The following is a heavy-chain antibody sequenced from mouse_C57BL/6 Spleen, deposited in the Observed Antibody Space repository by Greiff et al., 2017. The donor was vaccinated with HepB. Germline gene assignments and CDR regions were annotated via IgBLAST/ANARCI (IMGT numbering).Heavy chain of an antibody. D-gene: IGHD2-5*01. CDR1: GFTFSNYW. V-gene: IGHV6-3*01. Sequence: EVHLVESGGGLVQPGGSMKLSCVASGFTFSNYWMNWVRQSPEKGLEWVAQIRLKSDNYATHYAESVKGRFTISRDDSKSSVYLQMNNLRAEDTGIYYCAYYSNYVSYWGQGTSVTVSS. CDR2: IRLKSDNYAT. CDR3: AYYSNYVSY. J-gene: IGHJ4*01.